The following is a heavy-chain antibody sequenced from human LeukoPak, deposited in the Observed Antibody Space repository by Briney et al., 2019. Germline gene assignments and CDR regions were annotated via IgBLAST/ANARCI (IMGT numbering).Heavy chain of an antibody. D-gene: IGHD2-15*01. J-gene: IGHJ5*02. V-gene: IGHV4-34*01. CDR1: GGSFSGYY. CDR3: ATSEGGWSAVGFDP. CDR2: INHSGST. Sequence: PSETLSLTCAVHGGSFSGYYWSWIRQPPGKGLEWIGEINHSGSTNYNPSLKSRVTISVDTSKNQFSLKLSSVTAADTAVYYCATSEGGWSAVGFDPWGQGTLVTVSS.